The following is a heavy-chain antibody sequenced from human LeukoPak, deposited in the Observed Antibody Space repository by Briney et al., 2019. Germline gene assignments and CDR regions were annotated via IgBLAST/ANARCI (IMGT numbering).Heavy chain of an antibody. CDR1: GGTFSSYA. CDR3: ARMVTPRYCSTTSCYWKGWFDP. D-gene: IGHD2-2*01. J-gene: IGHJ5*02. CDR2: IIPIFGTT. V-gene: IGHV1-69*13. Sequence: ASVKVSCKASGGTFSSYAISWVRQAPGQGLEWMGGIIPIFGTTNYAQKFQGRVTITADESTSTAYMELSSLRSDDTAVYNCARMVTPRYCSTTSCYWKGWFDPWGQGTLVTVSS.